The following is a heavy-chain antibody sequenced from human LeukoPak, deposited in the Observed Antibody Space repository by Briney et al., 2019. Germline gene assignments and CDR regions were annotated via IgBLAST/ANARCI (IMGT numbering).Heavy chain of an antibody. V-gene: IGHV1-69*13. CDR3: AKDQRSIAVAGYFDY. J-gene: IGHJ4*02. CDR2: IIPIFGTA. Sequence: VKVSCKASGGTFSSYAISWVRQAPGQGLEWMGGIIPIFGTANYAQKFQGRVTITADESTSTAYMELSSLRSEDTAVYYCAKDQRSIAVAGYFDYWGQGTLVTVSS. CDR1: GGTFSSYA. D-gene: IGHD6-19*01.